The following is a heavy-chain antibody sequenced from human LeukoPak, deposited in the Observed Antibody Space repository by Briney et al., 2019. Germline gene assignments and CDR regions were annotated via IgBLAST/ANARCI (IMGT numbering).Heavy chain of an antibody. CDR3: AKDRQLRYFDWAIDY. V-gene: IGHV3-23*01. CDR2: LSDSGRST. J-gene: IGHJ4*02. Sequence: GGSLRLSCAASGFTFSSYAMSWVRQAPGEGLEWVSVLSDSGRSTYYADSVKGRFTISRDNSKNTLYLQMNSLRAEDTAVYYCAKDRQLRYFDWAIDYWGQGTLVTVSS. CDR1: GFTFSSYA. D-gene: IGHD3-9*01.